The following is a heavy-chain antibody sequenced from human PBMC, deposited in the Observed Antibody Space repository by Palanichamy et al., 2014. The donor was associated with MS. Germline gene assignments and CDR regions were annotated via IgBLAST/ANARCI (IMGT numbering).Heavy chain of an antibody. V-gene: IGHV3-21*01. CDR1: GFTFSSYS. J-gene: IGHJ4*02. CDR2: ISDRSTYI. D-gene: IGHD5-18*01. Sequence: EVQLVESGGGLVKPGGSLRLSCAASGFTFSSYSMHWVRQAPGKGLEWASYISDRSTYIYYAGSVKGRFTISRDNARNSLYLEMNGLRAEDTAVYYCATEGKAMNRPPFDYWGQGTLVTVSS. CDR3: ATEGKAMNRPPFDY.